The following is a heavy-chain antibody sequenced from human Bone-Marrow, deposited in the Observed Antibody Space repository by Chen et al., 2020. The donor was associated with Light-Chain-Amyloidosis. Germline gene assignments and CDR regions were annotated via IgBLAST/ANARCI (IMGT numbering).Heavy chain of an antibody. Sequence: QVKLVESGGGVVQPGRSLRLSCAASGFIFSKYAMHWVRQAPGKGLEWLAVIWKDGNNDHVESVKGRFAFSRDNSKNTLNLQMNSLRAEDTAVYYCARDSIEGPTDFDHWGQGTLVTVSS. V-gene: IGHV3-33*01. D-gene: IGHD6-6*01. CDR2: IWKDGNN. CDR3: ARDSIEGPTDFDH. CDR1: GFIFSKYA. J-gene: IGHJ4*02.